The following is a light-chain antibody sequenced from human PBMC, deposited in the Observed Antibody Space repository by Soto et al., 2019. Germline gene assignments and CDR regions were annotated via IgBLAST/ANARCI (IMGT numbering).Light chain of an antibody. J-gene: IGKJ4*01. V-gene: IGKV1-5*01. CDR3: QQYDNYPLT. Sequence: DIQMTQSPPSLSASVGDRVTISCRASQSISNWLAWYQQKPGTAPKLLIFDASRLESGVPSRFSGSASGTEFTLTISSLQPDDFATYYCQQYDNYPLTFGGGTKVDIK. CDR1: QSISNW. CDR2: DAS.